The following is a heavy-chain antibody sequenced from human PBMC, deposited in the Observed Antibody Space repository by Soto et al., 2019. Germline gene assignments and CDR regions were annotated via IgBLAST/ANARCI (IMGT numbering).Heavy chain of an antibody. V-gene: IGHV4-39*01. CDR1: GGSIRSSNYY. CDR3: VGIYRNDYYYTDV. Sequence: QLRLQESGPGLLRPSETLSLTCTVSGGSIRSSNYYWGWVRQPPGGGLEWIGTIHSGGSSYYNPSLKRRVTMSADTSTNKFSLKLTSVTAADTAVYYYVGIYRNDYYYTDVWGKGTTVTVSS. J-gene: IGHJ6*03. CDR2: IHSGGSS. D-gene: IGHD5-12*01.